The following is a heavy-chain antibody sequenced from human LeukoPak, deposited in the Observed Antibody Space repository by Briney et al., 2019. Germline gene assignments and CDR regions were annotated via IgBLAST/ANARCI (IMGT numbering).Heavy chain of an antibody. J-gene: IGHJ4*02. D-gene: IGHD2-2*01. CDR3: ARGPIVVVPEPGTIFDY. CDR2: INHSGST. Sequence: PSETLSLTCAVYGGSFSGYYWSWIRQPPGKGLEWIGEINHSGSTNYNPSLKSRVTISVDTSKDQFSLKLSSVTAADTAVYYCARGPIVVVPEPGTIFDYWGQGTLVTVSS. V-gene: IGHV4-34*01. CDR1: GGSFSGYY.